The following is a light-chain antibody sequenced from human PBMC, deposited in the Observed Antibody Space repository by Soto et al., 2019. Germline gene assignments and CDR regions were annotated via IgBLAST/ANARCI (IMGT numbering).Light chain of an antibody. Sequence: EIVLTQSRATLSLSPGERATLPCRASQSVSSYLAWYQQKPGQAPRLLIYDASNRATGIPARFSGSGSGTDFTLTISSLEPEDFAVYYCQQRSNWPPTFGQGTKLEIK. CDR2: DAS. CDR1: QSVSSY. J-gene: IGKJ2*01. V-gene: IGKV3-11*01. CDR3: QQRSNWPPT.